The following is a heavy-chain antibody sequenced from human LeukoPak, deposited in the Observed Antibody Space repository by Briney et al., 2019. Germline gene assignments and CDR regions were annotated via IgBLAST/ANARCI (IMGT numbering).Heavy chain of an antibody. Sequence: SLTLSLTCAVSGGSISSGDYSWSWIRQPPGKGLEWIGYIYHSGSTYYNPSLKSRVTISVDRSKNQFSLKLSSVTAADTAVYYCARGIPSSDLSYYYYYGMDVWGQGTTVTVSS. CDR2: IYHSGST. V-gene: IGHV4-30-2*01. CDR1: GGSISSGDYS. D-gene: IGHD2-2*01. J-gene: IGHJ6*02. CDR3: ARGIPSSDLSYYYYYGMDV.